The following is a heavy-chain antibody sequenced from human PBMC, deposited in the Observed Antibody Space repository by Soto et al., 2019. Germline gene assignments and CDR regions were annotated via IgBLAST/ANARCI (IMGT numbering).Heavy chain of an antibody. CDR1: GGTFSSYA. D-gene: IGHD6-13*01. V-gene: IGHV1-69*13. J-gene: IGHJ4*02. CDR2: IIPIFGTA. CDR3: ARGREVGYSSSWPLDY. Sequence: SVKVSCKASGGTFSSYAISWVRQAPGQGLEWMGGIIPIFGTANYAQKFQGRVTITADESTSTAYMELSSLRSEDTAVYYCARGREVGYSSSWPLDYWGQGTLATVSS.